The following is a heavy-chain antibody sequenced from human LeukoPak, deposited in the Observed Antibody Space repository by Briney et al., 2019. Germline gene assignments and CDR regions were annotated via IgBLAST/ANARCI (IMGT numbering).Heavy chain of an antibody. J-gene: IGHJ4*02. V-gene: IGHV4-39*01. D-gene: IGHD6-13*01. CDR2: IYYSEST. CDR3: ARLIASGRAAAGYGGY. CDR1: GGSISSSSYY. Sequence: SETLSLTCTVSGGSISSSSYYWGWIRQPPGKGLEWIGSIYYSESTYYNPSLKSRVTISVDTSKNQFSLKLSSVTAADTAVYYCARLIASGRAAAGYGGYWGQGTLVTVSS.